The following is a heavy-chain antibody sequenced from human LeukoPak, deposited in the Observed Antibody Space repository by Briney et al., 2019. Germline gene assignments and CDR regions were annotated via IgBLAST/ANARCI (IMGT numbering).Heavy chain of an antibody. CDR1: GGPMYSYY. CDR2: IYTDGST. Sequence: SETLSHTCTVSGGPMYSYYWTWIRQPAGRGLEWIGRIYTDGSTNYNPSLKSRVTMSVDTSKKEFSLKLNSVTAADTAIYYCATYKQELAFDSWGQGTLVTVSS. J-gene: IGHJ4*02. CDR3: ATYKQELAFDS. D-gene: IGHD6-13*01. V-gene: IGHV4-4*07.